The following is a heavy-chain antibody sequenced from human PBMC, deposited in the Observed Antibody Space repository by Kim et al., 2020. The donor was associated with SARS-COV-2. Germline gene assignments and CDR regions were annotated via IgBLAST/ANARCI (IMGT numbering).Heavy chain of an antibody. D-gene: IGHD2-15*01. J-gene: IGHJ4*02. V-gene: IGHV3-23*01. Sequence: GGSLRLSCAASGFTFNNYGMSWVRQAPGKGLEWVSSISGNAVTTYYADSVKGRFAISRDNSRNTLYLQMNSLRAEDTAVYYCAKDVSSGAVIVVAGPDYWGQGTLVTVSS. CDR1: GFTFNNYG. CDR3: AKDVSSGAVIVVAGPDY. CDR2: ISGNAVTT.